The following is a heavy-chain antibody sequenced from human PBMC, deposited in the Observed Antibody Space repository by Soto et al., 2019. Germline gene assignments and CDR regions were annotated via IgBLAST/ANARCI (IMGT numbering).Heavy chain of an antibody. V-gene: IGHV3-30*18. CDR3: AKDGENIRYSSGWYLSSYWYFEL. D-gene: IGHD6-19*01. Sequence: QVQLVESGGGVVQPGRSLRLSCAASGFTFSSYGMHWVRQAPGKGLEWVAVISYAGSNKYYADSVKGRFTISRDNSKNTLYLQMNSLRAEDTAVYYCAKDGENIRYSSGWYLSSYWYFELWGRGTLVTVSS. CDR1: GFTFSSYG. CDR2: ISYAGSNK. J-gene: IGHJ2*01.